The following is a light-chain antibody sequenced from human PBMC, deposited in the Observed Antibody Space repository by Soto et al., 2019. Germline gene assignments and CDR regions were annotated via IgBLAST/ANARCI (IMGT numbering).Light chain of an antibody. J-gene: IGKJ4*01. CDR2: WAS. CDR1: QSVLYTSNNKNY. V-gene: IGKV4-1*01. Sequence: IVMTQSPDSLTVSLGERATINCRSSQSVLYTSNNKNYLAWYQQRPGQPPKLLIYWASTRESGVPDRFSGSGSGTDFTLTISSLQAEDVAVYYCQQYYSTPLTFRGGTKVEIK. CDR3: QQYYSTPLT.